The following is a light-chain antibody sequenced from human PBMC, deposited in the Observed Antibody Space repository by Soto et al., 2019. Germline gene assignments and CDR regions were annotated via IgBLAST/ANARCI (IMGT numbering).Light chain of an antibody. CDR1: QSVSSY. CDR3: QQLSNLLSIT. J-gene: IGKJ5*01. CDR2: DVS. Sequence: EIVMSQSPATLSVYTGERATLSCRASQSVSSYLAWYQQKPGQAPSLLIYDVSHRATGIPARFSGSGSGTDFTLTISSLEPEDFAVYYCQQLSNLLSITFCQGRLLEV. V-gene: IGKV3-11*01.